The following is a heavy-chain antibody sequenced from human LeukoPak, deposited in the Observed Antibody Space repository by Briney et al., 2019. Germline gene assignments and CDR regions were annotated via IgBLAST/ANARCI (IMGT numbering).Heavy chain of an antibody. J-gene: IGHJ3*02. Sequence: ASVKVSCKASGYTFTGYYKHWVRQAPGQGLEWMGWINPNSGGTNYAQKFQGRVTMTRDTSISTAYMELSRLRSDDTAVYYCARERGYCSSTSCDAFDIWGQGTMVTVSS. V-gene: IGHV1-2*02. D-gene: IGHD2-2*03. CDR2: INPNSGGT. CDR1: GYTFTGYY. CDR3: ARERGYCSSTSCDAFDI.